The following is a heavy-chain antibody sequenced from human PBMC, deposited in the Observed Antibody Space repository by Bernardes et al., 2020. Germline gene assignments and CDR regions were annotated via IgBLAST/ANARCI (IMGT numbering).Heavy chain of an antibody. J-gene: IGHJ4*02. CDR3: ARNIRGSGIFDW. Sequence: GGSLRLSCAASAFTFSTYGMNWVRQAPGKGLEWLSYISSSDTIYYTDPVQGRFTISRDNGKNSLYLQMNSLRAEDTAVYFCARNIRGSGIFDWWGQGTLVTVSS. CDR2: ISSSDTI. D-gene: IGHD5-12*01. CDR1: AFTFSTYG. V-gene: IGHV3-48*01.